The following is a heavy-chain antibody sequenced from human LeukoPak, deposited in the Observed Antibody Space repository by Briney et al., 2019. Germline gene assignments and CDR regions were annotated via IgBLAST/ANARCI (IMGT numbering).Heavy chain of an antibody. Sequence: LETLSLTCAVYGGSFSGYYWSWIRQPPGKGLEWIGEINHSGSTNYNPSLKSRVTISVDTSKNQFSLKFSSVTAADTAVYYCARGSRPIYSGYDRVGFDYWGQGTLVTVSS. CDR3: ARGSRPIYSGYDRVGFDY. CDR2: INHSGST. CDR1: GGSFSGYY. V-gene: IGHV4-34*01. D-gene: IGHD5-12*01. J-gene: IGHJ4*02.